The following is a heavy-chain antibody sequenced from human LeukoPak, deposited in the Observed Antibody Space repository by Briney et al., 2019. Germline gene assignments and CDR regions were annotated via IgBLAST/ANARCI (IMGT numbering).Heavy chain of an antibody. V-gene: IGHV5-51*01. D-gene: IGHD3-22*01. J-gene: IGHJ4*02. CDR3: ARYGWDSSGSSPFDY. CDR2: IYPGDSDT. CDR1: GYSFTSYW. Sequence: GESLKISCKGSGYSFTSYWIGWVRQMPGKGLEWMGIIYPGDSDTRYSPSFQGQVTISADKSISTAYLQWSSLKASDTAMYYCARYGWDSSGSSPFDYWGQGTLVTVSS.